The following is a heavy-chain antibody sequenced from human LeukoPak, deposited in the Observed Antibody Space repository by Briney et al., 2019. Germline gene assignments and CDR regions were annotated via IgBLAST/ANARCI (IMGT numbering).Heavy chain of an antibody. Sequence: PGESLKTSCKGLGYDFSTYWNAWVRQRPGKGLEWMGIIYPGGSETRYDPSFQGQVTISADRSTSTAYLQWSSLGASDTAMYYCARASRDGYNQNFDHWGQGTLVTVSS. CDR1: GYDFSTYW. CDR3: ARASRDGYNQNFDH. CDR2: IYPGGSET. D-gene: IGHD5-24*01. J-gene: IGHJ4*02. V-gene: IGHV5-51*01.